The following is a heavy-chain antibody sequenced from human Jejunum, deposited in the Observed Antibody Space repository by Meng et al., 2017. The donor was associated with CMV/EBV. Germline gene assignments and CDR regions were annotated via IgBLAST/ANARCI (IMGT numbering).Heavy chain of an antibody. D-gene: IGHD6-13*01. V-gene: IGHV7-4-1*02. CDR1: GYDFMTYG. CDR2: INTNTGNP. CDR3: TRGAGAHSAKYNY. Sequence: QVQLVQSGSELKKPGASVKVSCKTSGYDFMTYGINWVREAPGQRLEWMGWINTNTGNPTYAPDFTGRFLFSLDASVSTAYLQISGLRAEDTAVYYCTRGAGAHSAKYNYWGQGTLVTVSS. J-gene: IGHJ4*02.